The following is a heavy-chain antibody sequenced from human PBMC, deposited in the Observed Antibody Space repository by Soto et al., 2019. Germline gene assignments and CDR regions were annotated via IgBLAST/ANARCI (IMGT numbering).Heavy chain of an antibody. V-gene: IGHV1-69*02. Sequence: QVQLVQSGAEVKKPGSSVKVSCKASGGTFSSYTISWVRQAPGQGLEWMGRIIPILGIANYAQKFQGRVTITADKSTSTAYMELSSLRSEDTAVYYCASARDYYYGMDVWGQGTTVTVSS. J-gene: IGHJ6*02. CDR3: ASARDYYYGMDV. CDR2: IIPILGIA. CDR1: GGTFSSYT.